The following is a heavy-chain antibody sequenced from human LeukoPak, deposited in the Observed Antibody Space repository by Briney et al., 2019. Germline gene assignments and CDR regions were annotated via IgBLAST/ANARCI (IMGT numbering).Heavy chain of an antibody. CDR3: ARLRIAVAVSFDY. J-gene: IGHJ4*02. CDR1: GVSISSSSYY. V-gene: IGHV4-39*01. Sequence: SETLSLTCTVSGVSISSSSYYWGWIRQPPGKGLEWIGSIYYSGSTYYNPSLKSRVTISVDTSKNQFSLKLSSVTAADTAVYYCARLRIAVAVSFDYWGQGTLVTVSS. CDR2: IYYSGST. D-gene: IGHD6-19*01.